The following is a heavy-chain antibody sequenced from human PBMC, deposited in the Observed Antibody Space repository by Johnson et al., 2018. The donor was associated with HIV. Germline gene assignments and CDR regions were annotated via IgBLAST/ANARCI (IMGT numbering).Heavy chain of an antibody. CDR1: GFTFSSYG. J-gene: IGHJ3*01. V-gene: IGHV3-30*02. Sequence: QVQLVESGGGLVQPGGSLRLSCAASGFTFSSYGMHWVRQAPGKGLEWVAFIRYDGSNKYYEDSVKARLTISRDNSTNTLYLHMNRLSPEDTAVYYCASDGWELLGVAAFDVWGQGTMVTVSS. D-gene: IGHD1-26*01. CDR2: IRYDGSNK. CDR3: ASDGWELLGVAAFDV.